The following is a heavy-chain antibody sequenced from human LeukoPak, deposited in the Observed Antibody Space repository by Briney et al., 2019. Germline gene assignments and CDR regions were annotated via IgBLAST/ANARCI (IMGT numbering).Heavy chain of an antibody. V-gene: IGHV4-34*01. J-gene: IGHJ4*02. D-gene: IGHD2-2*01. CDR3: ASTSMHLRYYFDY. CDR2: INHSGST. CDR1: GGSFSGYY. Sequence: SETLSLTCAVYGGSFSGYYWSWIRQPPGKGLEWIGEINHSGSTNYNPSLKSRVTISVDTSKNQFSLKLSSVTAADTAVYYCASTSMHLRYYFDYWGQGTLVTVSS.